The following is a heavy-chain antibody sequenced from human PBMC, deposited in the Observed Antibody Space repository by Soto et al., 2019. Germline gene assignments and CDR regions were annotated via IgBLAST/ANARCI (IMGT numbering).Heavy chain of an antibody. Sequence: ASVKVSCKASGYTFTTYAIHWVRLAPGQGPQRLGWINTVKCNTRYSQNFQGRVTITRDTSADTSFVELTSLTSEDWAVYFCSRARRFVSDCDARPDWARFDSWGLGTLVTVSS. CDR3: SRARRFVSDCDARPDWARFDS. D-gene: IGHD2-21*02. CDR1: GYTFTTYA. CDR2: INTVKCNT. J-gene: IGHJ4*02. V-gene: IGHV1-3*04.